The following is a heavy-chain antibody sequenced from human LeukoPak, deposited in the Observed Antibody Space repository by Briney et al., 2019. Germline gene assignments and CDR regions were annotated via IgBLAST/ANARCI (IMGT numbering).Heavy chain of an antibody. V-gene: IGHV1-8*01. CDR2: MKPNSGNT. D-gene: IGHD4-17*01. CDR1: GYTFTSYD. Sequence: ASVKVSCKASGYTFTSYDINWVRQATGQGLEWMGWMKPNSGNTGYAQKFQGRVTMTRNTSISTAYMELSSLRSEDTAVYYCARVRSYGDYFYYYYYGMDVWGQGTTVTVSS. J-gene: IGHJ6*02. CDR3: ARVRSYGDYFYYYYYGMDV.